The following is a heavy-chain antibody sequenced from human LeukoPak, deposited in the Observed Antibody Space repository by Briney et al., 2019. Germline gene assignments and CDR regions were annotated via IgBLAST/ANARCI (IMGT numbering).Heavy chain of an antibody. Sequence: RASVKVSCKASGYTFTGYYMYWVRQAPGQGLEWMGRINPNSGGTNYAQKFQGRVTMTRDTSISTAYMELSRLRSDDTAVYYCARVLYYYDSSGYDYWGQGTLVTVSS. J-gene: IGHJ4*02. CDR1: GYTFTGYY. V-gene: IGHV1-2*06. CDR2: INPNSGGT. CDR3: ARVLYYYDSSGYDY. D-gene: IGHD3-22*01.